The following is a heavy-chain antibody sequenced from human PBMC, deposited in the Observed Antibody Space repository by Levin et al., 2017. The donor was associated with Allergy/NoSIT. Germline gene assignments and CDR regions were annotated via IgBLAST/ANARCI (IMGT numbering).Heavy chain of an antibody. CDR2: VNHSGST. J-gene: IGHJ4*02. V-gene: IGHV4-34*01. D-gene: IGHD1-26*01. CDR1: GGSFSGYY. CDR3: VRTPGGSYYYFDY. Sequence: NASETLSLTCAVYGGSFSGYYWSWIRQPPGKGLEWIGEVNHSGSTNYNPSLKSRVTISVHTSKNQFSLKLSSVTAADTAVYYCVRTPGGSYYYFDYWGQGTLVTVSS.